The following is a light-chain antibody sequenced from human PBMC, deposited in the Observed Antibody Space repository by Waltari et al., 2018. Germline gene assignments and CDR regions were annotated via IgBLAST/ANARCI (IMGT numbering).Light chain of an antibody. CDR1: QSVLYSPNNKNY. CDR3: QQYITSPVT. J-gene: IGKJ5*01. CDR2: WAS. V-gene: IGKV4-1*01. Sequence: DIVMTQSPDSLAVSLGGRATINCKSSQSVLYSPNNKNYLAWYQQQPGQPPKLPIYWASTRESGVPDRFSGSGSGTDFTLTISSLQAEDVAVYYSQQYITSPVTFGQGTRLEIK.